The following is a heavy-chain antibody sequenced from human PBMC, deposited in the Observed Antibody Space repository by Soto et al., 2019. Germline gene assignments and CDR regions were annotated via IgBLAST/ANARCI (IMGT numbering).Heavy chain of an antibody. CDR2: FDPEDGET. CDR1: GYTLTELA. CDR3: ATDQYGYWDYYYGMDV. Sequence: AAVKLCGKVSGYTLTELAMHWVRQAPGKGLEWKGGFDPEDGETNYAQKFQGRGTMTEDPSTDTANMELSSLRSEETAVYYCATDQYGYWDYYYGMDVRGQGTSVRLSS. D-gene: IGHD2-15*01. V-gene: IGHV1-24*01. J-gene: IGHJ6*02.